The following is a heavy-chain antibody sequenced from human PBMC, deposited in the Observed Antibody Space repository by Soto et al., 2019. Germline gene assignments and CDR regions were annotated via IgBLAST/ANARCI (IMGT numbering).Heavy chain of an antibody. CDR1: GFTFSSYS. Sequence: GGSLRLSCAASGFTFSSYSMNWVRQAPGKGLEWVSSISSSSSYIYYADSVKGRFTISRDNAKNSLYLQMNSLRAEDTAVYYCARDSSDRGGMDVWGQGTTVTVSS. CDR2: ISSSSSYI. J-gene: IGHJ6*02. D-gene: IGHD2-15*01. CDR3: ARDSSDRGGMDV. V-gene: IGHV3-21*01.